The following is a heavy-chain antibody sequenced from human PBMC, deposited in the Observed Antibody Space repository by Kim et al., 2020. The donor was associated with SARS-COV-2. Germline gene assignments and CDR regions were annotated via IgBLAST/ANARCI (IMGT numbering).Heavy chain of an antibody. CDR1: GSNISDNY. Sequence: GGSLRLSCTASGSNISDNYISWVRQAPGKGLEWVSVIYSGGTGAPKSYRDSVRGRFAISRDTSKNTVNLQMNSLRAEDTAVYYCVRERYGSGSYHWGQGTLVTVSS. CDR3: VRERYGSGSYH. V-gene: IGHV3-53*01. D-gene: IGHD3-10*01. CDR2: IYSGGTGAPK. J-gene: IGHJ4*02.